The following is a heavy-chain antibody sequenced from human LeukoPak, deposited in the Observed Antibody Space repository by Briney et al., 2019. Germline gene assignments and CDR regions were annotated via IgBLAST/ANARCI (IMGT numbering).Heavy chain of an antibody. Sequence: GGSLRLSCAASGFTVSSNYMSWVRQAPGKGLEWVSIIYTGGNTLYVDSVKGRFTISRDNSKNTVYLQMNSLRDEGTAMYYCAGEIPTSIGSFAYWGQGTLVTVSS. CDR2: IYTGGNT. V-gene: IGHV3-53*01. CDR3: AGEIPTSIGSFAY. CDR1: GFTVSSNY. J-gene: IGHJ4*02. D-gene: IGHD2-2*02.